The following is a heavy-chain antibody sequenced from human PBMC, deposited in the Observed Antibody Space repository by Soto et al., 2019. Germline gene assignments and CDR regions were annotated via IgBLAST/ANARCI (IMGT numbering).Heavy chain of an antibody. CDR2: ISSSSSYI. CDR1: GFTFSSYS. J-gene: IGHJ3*02. D-gene: IGHD4-17*01. Sequence: EVQLVESGGGLVKPGGSLRLSCVASGFTFSSYSMNWVRQAPGKGLEWVSSISSSSSYIYYADSVKGRFTISRDNAKNSLYLQMNSLRAEDTAVYYCARVSPVDYGDYAVGAFDIWGQGTMVTVSS. CDR3: ARVSPVDYGDYAVGAFDI. V-gene: IGHV3-21*01.